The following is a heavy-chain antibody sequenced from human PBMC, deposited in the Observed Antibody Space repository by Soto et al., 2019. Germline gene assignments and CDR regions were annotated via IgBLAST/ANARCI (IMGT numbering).Heavy chain of an antibody. Sequence: EVQLVESGGGLVQPGGSLRLSCVGSGFTFSSYWMHWVRQAPGKGLVWVSSISNDGSSIYADPVKGRFTISRDNAKNTLYLQMNSLRAEDTAVYYCARLLNKSPQNWGQGTLVIVSP. D-gene: IGHD2-21*01. CDR3: ARLLNKSPQN. CDR2: ISNDGSS. CDR1: GFTFSSYW. V-gene: IGHV3-74*01. J-gene: IGHJ1*01.